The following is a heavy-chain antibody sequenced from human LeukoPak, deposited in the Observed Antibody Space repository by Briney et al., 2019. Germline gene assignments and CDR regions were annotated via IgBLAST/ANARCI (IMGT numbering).Heavy chain of an antibody. D-gene: IGHD6-13*01. V-gene: IGHV3-21*04. CDR1: GFTFSSYS. CDR2: ISSSSSYI. CDR3: ARGIAATGLYYFDY. Sequence: GGSLRLSCAASGFTFSSYSMNWVRQAPGKGLEWVSSISSSSSYIYYADSVKGRFTISRDNAKNSLYLQMNSLRAEDTAVYYCARGIAATGLYYFDYWGQGTLVTVSS. J-gene: IGHJ4*02.